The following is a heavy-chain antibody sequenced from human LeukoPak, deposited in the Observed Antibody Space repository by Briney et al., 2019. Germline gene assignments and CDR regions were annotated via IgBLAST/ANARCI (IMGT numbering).Heavy chain of an antibody. CDR2: ISGSGGST. J-gene: IGHJ4*02. V-gene: IGHV3-23*01. Sequence: GGSLRLSCAASGFTFSSYAMSWVRQAPGKGLEWVSAISGSGGSTYYADSVKGRFTISRDKTKNTLYLQMNSLRAEDTAVYYCAKSSYYDASGYYREYYFDSWGQGTLVTVSS. D-gene: IGHD3-22*01. CDR3: AKSSYYDASGYYREYYFDS. CDR1: GFTFSSYA.